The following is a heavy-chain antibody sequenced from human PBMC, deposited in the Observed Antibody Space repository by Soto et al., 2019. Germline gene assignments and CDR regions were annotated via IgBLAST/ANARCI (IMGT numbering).Heavy chain of an antibody. J-gene: IGHJ4*02. V-gene: IGHV1-18*01. Sequence: QVQLVQSGAEVKKPGASVKVSCKASGYTFTSYGISWVRQAPGQGLEWMGWISAYNGNTNYAQKLQGRVTMTTDTATRPAYIELRSLRSDDAAVSSCARALPPGRVDHGGQGTLVTVSS. D-gene: IGHD3-3*01. CDR2: ISAYNGNT. CDR1: GYTFTSYG. CDR3: ARALPPGRVDH.